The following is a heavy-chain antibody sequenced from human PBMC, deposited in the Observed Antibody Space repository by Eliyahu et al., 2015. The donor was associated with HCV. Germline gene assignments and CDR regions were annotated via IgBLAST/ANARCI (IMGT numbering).Heavy chain of an antibody. CDR3: ARAIVGDGDAFDI. CDR2: IYSGGST. D-gene: IGHD1-26*01. Sequence: EVQLVETGGGLIQPGGSLXLSCAASGFTVSSNYMSWVRQAPGKGLEWGSVIYSGGSTYYADSVKGRFTISRDNSKNTLYLQMNSLRAEDTAVYYCARAIVGDGDAFDIWGQGTMVTVSS. V-gene: IGHV3-53*02. CDR1: GFTVSSNY. J-gene: IGHJ3*02.